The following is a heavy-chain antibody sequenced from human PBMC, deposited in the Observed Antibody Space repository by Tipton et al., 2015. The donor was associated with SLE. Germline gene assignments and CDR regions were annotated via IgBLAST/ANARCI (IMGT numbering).Heavy chain of an antibody. CDR2: ISGSGGST. CDR1: GFTFSSYA. V-gene: IGHV3-23*01. Sequence: SLRLSCAASGFTFSSYAMSWVRQAPGKGLEWVSAISGSGGSTYYADSVKGRFTISRDNSKNTLYLQMNSLRAEDTAVYYCAKDFSYYYGSGSYYAHWGQGTLVTVSS. J-gene: IGHJ4*02. D-gene: IGHD3-10*01. CDR3: AKDFSYYYGSGSYYAH.